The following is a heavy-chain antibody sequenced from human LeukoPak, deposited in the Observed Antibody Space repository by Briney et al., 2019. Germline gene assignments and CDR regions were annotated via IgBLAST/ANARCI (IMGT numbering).Heavy chain of an antibody. Sequence: KSGGSLRLSCAASGLTFSNSSFVWVRQAPGRGLEWVSSISSKGNYIYYSDSVKGRFTISRDHAKNSLYLQVSSLRGDDTAVYYCARSGWTNLFDPWRQGTLVTVPS. D-gene: IGHD3/OR15-3a*01. CDR1: GLTFSNSS. V-gene: IGHV3-21*01. J-gene: IGHJ5*02. CDR3: ARSGWTNLFDP. CDR2: ISSKGNYI.